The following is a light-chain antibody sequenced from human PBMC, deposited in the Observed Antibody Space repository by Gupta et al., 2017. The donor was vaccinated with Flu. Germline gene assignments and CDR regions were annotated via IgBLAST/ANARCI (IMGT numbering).Light chain of an antibody. CDR1: SSDVGTYDY. Sequence: QSALTPPLSVSASPGHSVTISCTGTSSDVGTYDYVSWYHQHPGKAPQLMIYDVSKRPSGVPDRFSGSKSGNTASLTISGLQAEDEADYYCCSYAGIYFGVLGGGTKLTVL. V-gene: IGLV2-11*01. CDR2: DVS. CDR3: CSYAGIYFGV. J-gene: IGLJ2*01.